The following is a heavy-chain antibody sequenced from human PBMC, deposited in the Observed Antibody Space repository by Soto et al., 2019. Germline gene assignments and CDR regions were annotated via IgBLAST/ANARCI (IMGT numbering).Heavy chain of an antibody. D-gene: IGHD3-3*01. CDR1: GFTFSSYS. CDR2: ISSSSSYI. J-gene: IGHJ4*02. Sequence: GGSLRLSCAASGFTFSSYSMNWVRQAPGKGLEWVSSISSSSSYIYYADSVKGRFTISRDNAKNSLYLQMNSLRAEDTAVYYCARELYDFWSGYPTHFYYWGQGTLVTVS. CDR3: ARELYDFWSGYPTHFYY. V-gene: IGHV3-21*01.